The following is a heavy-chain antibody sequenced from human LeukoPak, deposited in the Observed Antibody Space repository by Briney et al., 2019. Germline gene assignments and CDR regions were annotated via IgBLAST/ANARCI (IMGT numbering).Heavy chain of an antibody. D-gene: IGHD3-3*01. V-gene: IGHV3-48*01. CDR2: ISSSSSAR. CDR1: GFIFTSAW. CDR3: ARMSGSRLPGY. Sequence: PGGSLRLSCEASGFIFTSAWMNWVRQAPGKGLKWVSYISSSSSARYYADSVKGRFTISRDDARNSLYLQMNSLRAEDTAVYYCARMSGSRLPGYWGQGTLVTVSS. J-gene: IGHJ4*02.